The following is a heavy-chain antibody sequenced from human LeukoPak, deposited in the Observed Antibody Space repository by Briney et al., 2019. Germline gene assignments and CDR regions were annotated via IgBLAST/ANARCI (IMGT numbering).Heavy chain of an antibody. CDR1: GYTFTGYY. CDR2: TNPNSGGT. J-gene: IGHJ5*02. D-gene: IGHD3-22*01. V-gene: IGHV1-2*02. CDR3: ARDREFYPTYYYDSSGYSNWFDP. Sequence: ASVKVSCKASGYTFTGYYMHWVRQAPGQGLEWMGWTNPNSGGTNYAQKFQGRVTMTRDTSISTAYMELSRLRSDDTAVYYCARDREFYPTYYYDSSGYSNWFDPWGQGTLVTVSS.